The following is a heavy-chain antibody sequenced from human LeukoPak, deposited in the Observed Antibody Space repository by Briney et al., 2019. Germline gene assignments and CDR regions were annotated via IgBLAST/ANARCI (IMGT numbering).Heavy chain of an antibody. J-gene: IGHJ4*02. V-gene: IGHV1-69*05. Sequence: GASVKVSCKASGGTFSSYAIRWVRQAPGQGLEWMGGIIPIFGTANYAQKFQGRVTITMDESTSTAYMELSSLRSEDPAVYSCARVNGVGATDYWGQGTPVTVSS. CDR2: IIPIFGTA. D-gene: IGHD1-26*01. CDR1: GGTFSSYA. CDR3: ARVNGVGATDY.